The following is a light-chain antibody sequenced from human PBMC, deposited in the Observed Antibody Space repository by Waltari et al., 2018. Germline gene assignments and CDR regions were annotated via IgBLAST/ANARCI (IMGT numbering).Light chain of an antibody. CDR3: ATWDDNLRTPV. J-gene: IGLJ3*02. CDR2: GNT. V-gene: IGLV1-47*01. CDR1: SSDIEGNY. Sequence: QSVLTQPPSASGTPGQRVTISCSGSSSDIEGNYVYWYQQLPGGAPKLVIYGNTQRPSGVPDRLSGSKSGSSASLAISGLRSEDEADYYCATWDDNLRTPVFGGGTKLTVL.